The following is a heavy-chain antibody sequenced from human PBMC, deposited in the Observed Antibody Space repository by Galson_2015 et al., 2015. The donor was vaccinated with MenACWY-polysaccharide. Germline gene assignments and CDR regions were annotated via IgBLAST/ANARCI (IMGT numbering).Heavy chain of an antibody. Sequence: SLRLSCAASGFSFSANGMSWVRQAPGRGLEWVSGSGSGGGLYYADSVKGRFTVSRDNSKNTLYLQMNNLRAEDTAVCYCAKVAPRSSWTMGIDYWGQGTLVTVSS. CDR1: GFSFSANG. D-gene: IGHD6-13*01. J-gene: IGHJ4*02. CDR2: SGSGGGL. V-gene: IGHV3-23*01. CDR3: AKVAPRSSWTMGIDY.